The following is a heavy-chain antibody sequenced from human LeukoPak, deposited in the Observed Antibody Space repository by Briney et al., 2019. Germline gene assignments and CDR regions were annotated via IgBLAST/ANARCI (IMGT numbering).Heavy chain of an antibody. CDR2: IYSSDNT. V-gene: IGHV4-61*02. Sequence: SETLSLTCTVSGGSISSAIHTWNWIRQPAGKGLEWIGRIYSSDNTNYNPSLKSRITISVDTSKNQSSLKMSSVTAADTAVYYCAKGLYDSSGRYYYHMDVWGKGTTVIIS. CDR1: GGSISSAIHT. CDR3: AKGLYDSSGRYYYHMDV. J-gene: IGHJ6*03. D-gene: IGHD3-22*01.